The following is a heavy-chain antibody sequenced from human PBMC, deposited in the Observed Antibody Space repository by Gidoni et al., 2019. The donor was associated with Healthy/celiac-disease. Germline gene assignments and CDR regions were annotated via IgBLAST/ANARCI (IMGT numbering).Heavy chain of an antibody. CDR3: ARVAIYSLITPIVVRPGDFDI. CDR1: GSNFTGYY. V-gene: IGHV1-2*02. CDR2: IKPNSGGT. J-gene: IGHJ3*02. D-gene: IGHD3-22*01. Sequence: QVPLVQSGAEVKKPGASVNVSCQPSGSNFTGYYMHSVRQATGQGLERMGWIKPNSGGTNYAQKFQGRVTMNRDKSIITAYIELSRLRSDDTAVYYCARVAIYSLITPIVVRPGDFDIWGQGTMVTVSS.